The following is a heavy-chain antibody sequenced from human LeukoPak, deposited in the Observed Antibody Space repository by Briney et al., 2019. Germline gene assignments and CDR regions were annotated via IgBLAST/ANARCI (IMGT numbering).Heavy chain of an antibody. V-gene: IGHV3-30*02. CDR2: IRYDGSNK. D-gene: IGHD3-22*01. CDR1: GFTFSSYG. CDR3: AKDAEYQLSYYYDSSGYYVDY. J-gene: IGHJ4*02. Sequence: GGSLRPSCAASGFTFSSYGMHWVRQAPGKGLEWVAFIRYDGSNKYYADSVKGRFTTSRDNSKNTLYLQMNSLRAEDTAVYYCAKDAEYQLSYYYDSSGYYVDYWGQGTLVSVSS.